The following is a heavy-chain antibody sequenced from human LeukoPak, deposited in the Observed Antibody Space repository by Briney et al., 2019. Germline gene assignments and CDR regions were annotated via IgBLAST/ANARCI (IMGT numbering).Heavy chain of an antibody. CDR1: GYTFIRYD. V-gene: IGHV1-8*01. CDR2: MNPNSANT. D-gene: IGHD1-1*01. J-gene: IGHJ3*02. Sequence: ASVKVSCKASGYTFIRYDINWVRQAAGHGLEWMGWMNPNSANTGYAEKFQGRVSMTRDNPMSTAYMELSGLRPDDTAVYYCARARTDLESGDLSYAFEIWGQGTMITVSS. CDR3: ARARTDLESGDLSYAFEI.